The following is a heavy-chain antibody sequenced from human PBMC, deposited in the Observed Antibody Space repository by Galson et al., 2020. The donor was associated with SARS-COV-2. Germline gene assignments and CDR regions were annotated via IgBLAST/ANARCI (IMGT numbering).Heavy chain of an antibody. V-gene: IGHV3-30*18. D-gene: IGHD2-2*01. CDR3: AKDWGYCSSNSGYYYYYYGMDV. J-gene: IGHJ6*02. Sequence: TGGSLRLSCAASGFTFSSYGMHWVRQAPGKGLEWVAVISYDGSNKYYADSVKGRFTISRDNSKNTLYLQMNSLRAEDTAVYYCAKDWGYCSSNSGYYYYYYGMDVWGQGTTVTVSS. CDR2: ISYDGSNK. CDR1: GFTFSSYG.